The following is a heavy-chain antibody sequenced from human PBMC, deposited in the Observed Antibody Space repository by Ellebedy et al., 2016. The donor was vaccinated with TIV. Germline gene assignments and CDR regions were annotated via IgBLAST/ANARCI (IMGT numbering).Heavy chain of an antibody. CDR1: GYTFTGYY. J-gene: IGHJ4*02. CDR2: INPNSGGT. V-gene: IGHV1-2*02. Sequence: AASVKVSCKASGYTFTGYYMHWVRQAPGQGLEWMGWINPNSGGTNYAQKFQGRVTMTRDTSISTAYMKLSRLRSDDTAVYYCARVISEYCSGGSCYFNYWGQGTLVTVSS. D-gene: IGHD2-15*01. CDR3: ARVISEYCSGGSCYFNY.